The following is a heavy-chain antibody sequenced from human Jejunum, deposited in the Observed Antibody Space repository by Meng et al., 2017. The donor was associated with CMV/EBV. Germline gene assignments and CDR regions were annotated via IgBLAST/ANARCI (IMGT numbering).Heavy chain of an antibody. CDR2: INSDGSST. Sequence: EVQRVGSGGGLVQPGRSLRLSCATFGFTFSSYWMHWVRQAPGKGLVWGSRINSDGSSTSYADSVKGRFTISRDNAKNTLYLQMNSLRAEDTAVYYCAREVGAQDYWGQGTLVTVSS. CDR3: AREVGAQDY. V-gene: IGHV3-74*01. D-gene: IGHD6-6*01. J-gene: IGHJ4*02. CDR1: GFTFSSYW.